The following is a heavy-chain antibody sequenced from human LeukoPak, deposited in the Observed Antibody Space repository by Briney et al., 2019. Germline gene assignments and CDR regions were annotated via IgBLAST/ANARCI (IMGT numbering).Heavy chain of an antibody. Sequence: SEALSLTCTVSGGSISNMYWSWIRQPPGKGLEWIGYIYYSGSTNYNPSLKSRVTILVDTSKNQFSLKLSSVTAADTAVYYCARAKGGATSDFDYWGQGTLVTVSS. CDR3: ARAKGGATSDFDY. CDR2: IYYSGST. D-gene: IGHD1-26*01. CDR1: GGSISNMY. V-gene: IGHV4-59*12. J-gene: IGHJ4*02.